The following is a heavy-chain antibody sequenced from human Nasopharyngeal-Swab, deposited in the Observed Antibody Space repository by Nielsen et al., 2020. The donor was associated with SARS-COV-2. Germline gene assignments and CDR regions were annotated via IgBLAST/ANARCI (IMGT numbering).Heavy chain of an antibody. CDR2: ISSSSSYI. Sequence: GRRRRLDWAAVGFTYINYNFNWVRQAPGKWREWVSSISSSSSYIYYADSVKGRFTISRDNAKNSLYLQMNSLRAEDTAVYYCARDGLDYDFWRAYFMDVWGQGTTVTVSS. CDR3: ARDGLDYDFWRAYFMDV. J-gene: IGHJ6*02. CDR1: GFTYINYN. D-gene: IGHD3-3*01. V-gene: IGHV3-21*01.